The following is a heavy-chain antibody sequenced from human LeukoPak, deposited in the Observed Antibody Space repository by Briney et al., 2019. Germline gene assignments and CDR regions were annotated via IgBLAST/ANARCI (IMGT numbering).Heavy chain of an antibody. Sequence: SETLSLTCTVSGGSIGSYYWSWIRQPPGKGLEWIGYIYDSGSTNYNPSLKSRVTISVDTSKNQFSLKLSSVTAADTAVYYCARHPFLRYFDWLPRGTGAFDIWGQGTMVTVSS. CDR3: ARHPFLRYFDWLPRGTGAFDI. D-gene: IGHD3-9*01. CDR1: GGSIGSYY. J-gene: IGHJ3*02. CDR2: IYDSGST. V-gene: IGHV4-59*01.